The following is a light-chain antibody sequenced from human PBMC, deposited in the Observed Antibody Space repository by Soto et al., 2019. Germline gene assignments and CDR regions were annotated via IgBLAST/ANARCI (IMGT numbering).Light chain of an antibody. J-gene: IGKJ1*01. CDR3: QQYGSSGT. CDR1: QSVSSSY. Sequence: SLSPGERATLSCRASQSVSSSYLAWYQQKPGXXPXXLIYGASNRATGIPDRFSGSGSGTDFTLTISRLEPEDFAVYYCQQYGSSGTFGQGNKVDIK. CDR2: GAS. V-gene: IGKV3-20*01.